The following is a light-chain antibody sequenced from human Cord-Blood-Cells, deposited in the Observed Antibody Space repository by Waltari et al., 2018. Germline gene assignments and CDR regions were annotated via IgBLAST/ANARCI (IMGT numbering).Light chain of an antibody. J-gene: IGLJ3*02. CDR2: RNN. CDR3: AAWDDSLSGWV. Sequence: QSVLTQPPSASGTPGQRGTISCSGSSSNIGSNYVYWYQQLPGTAPKLLIYRNNQRPSGVPDRFSGSTSGTSASLAISGLRSEDEADYYCAAWDDSLSGWVFGGGTKLTVL. CDR1: SSNIGSNY. V-gene: IGLV1-47*01.